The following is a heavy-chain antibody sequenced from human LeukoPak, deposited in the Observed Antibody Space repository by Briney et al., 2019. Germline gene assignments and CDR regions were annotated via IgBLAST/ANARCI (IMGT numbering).Heavy chain of an antibody. CDR1: GYTFTSYY. CDR3: ARDRDTAMGYHAFDI. J-gene: IGHJ3*02. Sequence: ASVKVSCKASGYTFTSYYMHWVRQAPGQGLEWMGIINPSGGSTSYAQKFQGRVTMTRDTSTSTVYMELSSLRSEDTAVYYCARDRDTAMGYHAFDIWGQGTMVTVSS. D-gene: IGHD5-18*01. CDR2: INPSGGST. V-gene: IGHV1-46*01.